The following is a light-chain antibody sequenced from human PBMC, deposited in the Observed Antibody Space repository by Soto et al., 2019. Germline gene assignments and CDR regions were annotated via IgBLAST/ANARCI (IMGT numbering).Light chain of an antibody. CDR1: SSDVGGYNY. Sequence: QSVLTQPASVSGSPGQSITISCTGTSSDVGGYNYVSWYQQHSGIAPKLMIYDVSNRPSGVSNRFSGSKSGNTASLTISGLQAEDEADYYCSSYTSSSTYVFGTGTRSPS. J-gene: IGLJ1*01. V-gene: IGLV2-14*01. CDR2: DVS. CDR3: SSYTSSSTYV.